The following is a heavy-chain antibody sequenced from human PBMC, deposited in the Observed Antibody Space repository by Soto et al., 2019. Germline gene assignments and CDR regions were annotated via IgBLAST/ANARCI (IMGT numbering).Heavy chain of an antibody. D-gene: IGHD2-2*01. CDR2: ISAYNGNT. CDR3: VMATSAPYYFDY. CDR1: GYTFTSYG. J-gene: IGHJ4*02. Sequence: ASVKVSCKASGYTFTSYGISWVRQAPGQGLEWMGWISAYNGNTNYAQKLQGRVTMTTDTSTSTAYMELRSLRSDDTAVYYCVMATSAPYYFDYWGQGTLVTVSS. V-gene: IGHV1-18*01.